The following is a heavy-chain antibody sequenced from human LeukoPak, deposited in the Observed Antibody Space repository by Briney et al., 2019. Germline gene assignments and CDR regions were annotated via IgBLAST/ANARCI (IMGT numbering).Heavy chain of an antibody. V-gene: IGHV4-59*01. CDR3: ARGRTTATS. J-gene: IGHJ5*02. Sequence: SETPSLTCTVSGGSISTYYWSWIRQPPGKGLEWIGNIYYSGSTNYNPSLKSRVTISVDTSKNQFSLKLSSVTAADTAVYYCARGRTTATSWGQGTLVTVSS. CDR2: IYYSGST. D-gene: IGHD4-11*01. CDR1: GGSISTYY.